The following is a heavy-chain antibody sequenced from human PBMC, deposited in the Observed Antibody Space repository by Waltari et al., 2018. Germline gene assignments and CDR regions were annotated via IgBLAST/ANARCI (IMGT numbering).Heavy chain of an antibody. V-gene: IGHV4-4*01. CDR3: ARDRGIGLFLDS. D-gene: IGHD3-9*01. CDR1: W. J-gene: IGHJ1*01. Sequence: WWRCVRRSPEMGLEWVEKIRRSGRSNYNPSLESLVTITLDSSNNQFYLLFTSTAAADTAVYFCARDRGIGLFLDSWGQGTLVTVS. CDR2: IRRSGRS.